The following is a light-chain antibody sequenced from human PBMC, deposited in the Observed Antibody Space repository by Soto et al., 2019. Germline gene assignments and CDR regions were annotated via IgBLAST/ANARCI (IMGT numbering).Light chain of an antibody. CDR2: EVS. J-gene: IGLJ1*01. V-gene: IGLV2-14*01. CDR1: SSDVGAYNY. CDR3: NSYTGSSTRVV. Sequence: QSVLTQPASVSGSPGQSVTISCTGTSSDVGAYNYVSWYQQHPGKAPKLMIYEVSNRPSGVSNRFSGSKSGNTASLTISGLQAEDEADYYCNSYTGSSTRVVFGTGTKVTVL.